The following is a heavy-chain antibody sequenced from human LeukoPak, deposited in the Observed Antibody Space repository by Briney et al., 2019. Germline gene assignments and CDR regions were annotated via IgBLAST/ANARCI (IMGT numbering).Heavy chain of an antibody. J-gene: IGHJ6*04. Sequence: GGSLRLSCAASGFTFSSYAMHWVRQAPGKGLEWVAVISYDGSNKYYADSVKGRFTISRDNSKNTLYLQMNSPRAEDTAVYYCARASRAFSYYYYGMDVWGKGTTVTVSS. CDR3: ARASRAFSYYYYGMDV. V-gene: IGHV3-30*04. D-gene: IGHD3-10*01. CDR1: GFTFSSYA. CDR2: ISYDGSNK.